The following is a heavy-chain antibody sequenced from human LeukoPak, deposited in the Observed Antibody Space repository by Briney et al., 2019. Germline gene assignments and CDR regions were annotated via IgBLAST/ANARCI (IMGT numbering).Heavy chain of an antibody. Sequence: GASVKVSCKASEYIFTGYYMHWARQAPGQGLEWMGWINPNSGDTNYPQKFQGRVTMTGDTSISTAYMELSRLRSDDTAVYYCAREDYSSSSHDAFDIWGQGTMVTVSS. D-gene: IGHD6-6*01. CDR2: INPNSGDT. V-gene: IGHV1-2*02. CDR1: EYIFTGYY. CDR3: AREDYSSSSHDAFDI. J-gene: IGHJ3*02.